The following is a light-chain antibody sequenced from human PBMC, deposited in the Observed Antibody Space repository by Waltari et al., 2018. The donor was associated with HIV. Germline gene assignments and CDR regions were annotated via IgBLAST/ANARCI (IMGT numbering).Light chain of an antibody. CDR1: QNINNW. CDR3: QQYKSYPVT. V-gene: IGKV1-5*03. CDR2: RAS. Sequence: DIQLTQPPSSLSASVGDSVTITCRASQNINNWLAWYQQKPGETPKFLIYRASTLESGVPSRFSGSGSGTEFSLTISSLQPEDFAIYYCQQYKSYPVTFGRGT. J-gene: IGKJ2*01.